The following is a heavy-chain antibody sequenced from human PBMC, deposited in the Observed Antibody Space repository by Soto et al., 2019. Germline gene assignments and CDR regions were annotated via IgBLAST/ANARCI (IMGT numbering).Heavy chain of an antibody. CDR1: GFTFISYA. J-gene: IGHJ4*02. CDR3: ASGSSGWYYFDY. CDR2: ISYDGSNK. Sequence: PGWSLRLACAASGFTFISYAMHWVRQAPGKGLEWVAVISYDGSNKYYADSVKGRFTISRDNSKNTLYLQMNSLRAEDTAVYYCASGSSGWYYFDYWGQGTLVTVSS. V-gene: IGHV3-30-3*01. D-gene: IGHD6-19*01.